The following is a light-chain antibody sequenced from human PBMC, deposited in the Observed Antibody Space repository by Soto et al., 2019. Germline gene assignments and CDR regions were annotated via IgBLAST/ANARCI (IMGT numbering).Light chain of an antibody. J-gene: IGKJ1*01. CDR2: GAS. Sequence: EIVLTQSPGTLSLSPGERATLSCRASQSVSSSYLAWYQQKPGQAPRLLIYGASSRATGIPDRFSGSGSGTDFTLTISRLEPEDSAVYYCQQYASSPVTFGQGTKVDIK. V-gene: IGKV3-20*01. CDR3: QQYASSPVT. CDR1: QSVSSSY.